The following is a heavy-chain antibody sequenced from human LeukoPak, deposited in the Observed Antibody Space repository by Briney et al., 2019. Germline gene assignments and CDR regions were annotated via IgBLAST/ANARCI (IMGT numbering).Heavy chain of an antibody. D-gene: IGHD3-10*01. CDR1: GYTFTGHY. V-gene: IGHV1-2*02. CDR2: INPNSGGT. J-gene: IGHJ4*02. CDR3: ARGYGSVTLDFDY. Sequence: ASVKVSCKXSGYTFTGHYMHWVRQAPGQGLEWMGRINPNSGGTNYSQKFQGRVTMTRDTSISTAYMGLSRLRSDDTAVYYCARGYGSVTLDFDYWGQGTLVTVSS.